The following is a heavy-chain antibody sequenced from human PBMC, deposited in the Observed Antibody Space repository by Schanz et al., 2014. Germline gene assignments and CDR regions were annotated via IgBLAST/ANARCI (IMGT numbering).Heavy chain of an antibody. J-gene: IGHJ4*02. CDR1: GYTFTSYG. Sequence: QVQLVQSGAEVKKPGASVKVSCKASGYTFTSYGISWVRQAPGQGLEWMGWISAYNGNTNYAQRLQGRVTMTTDTSTSTAYVVLRSLRSDDTAAYYCASHSLGYCSSTSCYGGRYYFDYWGQGTLVTASS. CDR3: ASHSLGYCSSTSCYGGRYYFDY. V-gene: IGHV1-18*01. CDR2: ISAYNGNT. D-gene: IGHD2-2*01.